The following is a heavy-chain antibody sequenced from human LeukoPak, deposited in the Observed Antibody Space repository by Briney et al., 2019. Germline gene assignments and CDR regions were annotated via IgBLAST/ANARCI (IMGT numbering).Heavy chain of an antibody. D-gene: IGHD3-22*01. J-gene: IGHJ5*02. CDR3: ARARSPSSGYLLRDHNWFDP. V-gene: IGHV1-69*05. CDR1: GGTFNSYA. Sequence: ASVKVSCKASGGTFNSYAISWVRQAPGQGLEWMGGIIPIFGTTNYAQKVQGRVTITTDESTTTAYMELSSLRSEDTAVYYCARARSPSSGYLLRDHNWFDPWGQGTLVTVSS. CDR2: IIPIFGTT.